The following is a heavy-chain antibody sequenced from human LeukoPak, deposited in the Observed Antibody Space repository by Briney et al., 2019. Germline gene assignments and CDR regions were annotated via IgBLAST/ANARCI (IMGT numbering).Heavy chain of an antibody. V-gene: IGHV3-23*01. CDR1: GFTFSSYA. J-gene: IGHJ4*02. CDR3: AKGKGDYGDYLYYFDY. Sequence: PGGSLRLSCAASGFTFSSYAMSWVRQAPGKGLEWVSAISGSGGSTYYADSVKGRLTISRDNSKNTLYLQMNSLRAEDTAVYYCAKGKGDYGDYLYYFDYWGQGTLVTVSS. D-gene: IGHD4-17*01. CDR2: ISGSGGST.